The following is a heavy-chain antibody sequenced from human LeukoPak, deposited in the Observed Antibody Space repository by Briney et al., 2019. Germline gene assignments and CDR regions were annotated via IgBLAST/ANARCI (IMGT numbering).Heavy chain of an antibody. CDR2: INQNGNET. J-gene: IGHJ4*02. Sequence: GGSLRLSCTASGFTFSSYWVSWVRQAPGKGLEWVANINQNGNETNSVDSVKGRFTISRDNSKNSLYLQMSSLRAEDTAVYYCARDLVGAADWGQGTLVTVSS. V-gene: IGHV3-7*01. D-gene: IGHD1-26*01. CDR1: GFTFSSYW. CDR3: ARDLVGAAD.